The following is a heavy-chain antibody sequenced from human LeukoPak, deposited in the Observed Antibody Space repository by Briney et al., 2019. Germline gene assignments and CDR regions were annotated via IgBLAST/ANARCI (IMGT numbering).Heavy chain of an antibody. D-gene: IGHD3-10*01. CDR3: ARGYGSGSFYGY. V-gene: IGHV4-39*07. J-gene: IGHJ4*02. CDR1: GGSINSSSYY. Sequence: SETLSLTCTVSGGSINSSSYYWGWVRQPPGKGLEWIGSMYYRGSTYYNPSLKSRVTMSVDTSKNQFSLKLSSVTAADTAVYYCARGYGSGSFYGYWGQGTLVTVSS. CDR2: MYYRGST.